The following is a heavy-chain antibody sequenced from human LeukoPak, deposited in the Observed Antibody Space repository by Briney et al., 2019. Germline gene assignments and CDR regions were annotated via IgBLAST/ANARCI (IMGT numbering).Heavy chain of an antibody. CDR1: GFTFSSYW. CDR2: ISGSGGST. CDR3: AKDRGSAYCGGDCYSSWFDP. Sequence: GGSLRLSCAASGFTFSSYWMHWVRQAPGKGLEWVSAISGSGGSTYYADSVKGRFTISRDNSKNTLYLQMNSLRAEDTAVYYCAKDRGSAYCGGDCYSSWFDPWGQGTLVTVSS. J-gene: IGHJ5*02. D-gene: IGHD2-21*01. V-gene: IGHV3-23*01.